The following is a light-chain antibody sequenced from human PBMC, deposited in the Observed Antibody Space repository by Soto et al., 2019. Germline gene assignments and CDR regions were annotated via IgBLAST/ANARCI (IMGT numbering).Light chain of an antibody. J-gene: IGKJ5*01. V-gene: IGKV1-39*01. CDR3: QQSYSTLIT. CDR2: AAS. CDR1: QSISSY. Sequence: IQLTQSPSSLSASVGDRFTITCRASQSISSYLNWYQQKPGKAPKLLIYAASSLQSGVPSRFSGSGSGTDFTLTISSLQPEDFATYYCQQSYSTLITFGQGTRLEI.